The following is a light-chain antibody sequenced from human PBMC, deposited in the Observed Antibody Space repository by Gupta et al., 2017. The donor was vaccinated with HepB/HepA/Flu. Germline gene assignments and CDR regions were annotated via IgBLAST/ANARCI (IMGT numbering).Light chain of an antibody. CDR3: QAGDSSTPWV. CDR1: KLGDKY. J-gene: IGLJ3*02. V-gene: IGLV3-1*01. Sequence: SSALPQPPSVSVSPGQTASITCSGDKLGDKYACWYQQKPGQSPVVVIYQDNRRPAGIPERFSGSNSGNTATLTISGTQAMDEADYYCQAGDSSTPWVFGGGTKLTVL. CDR2: QDN.